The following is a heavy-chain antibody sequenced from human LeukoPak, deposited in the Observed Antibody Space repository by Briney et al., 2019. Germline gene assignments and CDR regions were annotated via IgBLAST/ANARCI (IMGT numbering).Heavy chain of an antibody. CDR3: AKQTSGTDGSYYYYMDV. Sequence: GGSLRLSCAASGFTFSSYAMHWVRQAPGKGLEWVAVISYDGSNKYYADSVKGRFTISRDNSKNTLYLQMNSLRAEDTAVYYCAKQTSGTDGSYYYYMDVWGKGTTVTVSS. CDR1: GFTFSSYA. J-gene: IGHJ6*03. CDR2: ISYDGSNK. V-gene: IGHV3-30*07. D-gene: IGHD3-10*01.